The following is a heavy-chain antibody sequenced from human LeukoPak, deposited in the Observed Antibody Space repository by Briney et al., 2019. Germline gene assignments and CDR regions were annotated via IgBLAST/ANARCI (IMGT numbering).Heavy chain of an antibody. CDR1: GGTFSSYA. V-gene: IGHV1-69*04. Sequence: GASVKVSCKASGGTFSSYAISWVRQAPGQGLEWMGRIIPILGIGNYAQKFQGRVTITADKSTSTAYMALSSLRSDDTAVYYCPRSVLGSRPQSTCDREYYFHYCGQGPLVTVSS. D-gene: IGHD2/OR15-2a*01. J-gene: IGHJ4*02. CDR2: IIPILGIG. CDR3: PRSVLGSRPQSTCDREYYFHY.